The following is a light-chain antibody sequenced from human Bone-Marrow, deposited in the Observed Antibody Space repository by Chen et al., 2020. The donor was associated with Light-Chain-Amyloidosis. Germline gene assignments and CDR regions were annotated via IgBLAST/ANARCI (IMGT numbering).Light chain of an antibody. CDR3: NSRDSSGNHVV. CDR2: GKN. J-gene: IGLJ2*01. V-gene: IGLV3-19*01. Sequence: SSELTQDPAVSVALGQTVRITCQGDSLRSYYASWYQQKPGQAPVLVIYGKNNRPSGIPDRFSGSSSGHTASLTITWAQAQDEADYYCNSRDSSGNHVVFGGGTKLTVL. CDR1: SLRSYY.